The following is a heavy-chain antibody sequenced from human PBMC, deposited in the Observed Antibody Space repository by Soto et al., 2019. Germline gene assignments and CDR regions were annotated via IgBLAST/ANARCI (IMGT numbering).Heavy chain of an antibody. D-gene: IGHD6-13*01. CDR1: GFTFDDYG. V-gene: IGHV3-20*01. CDR3: ARGLGKGRSWAYYYYMDV. CDR2: INWNGGST. J-gene: IGHJ6*03. Sequence: GGSLRLSCAASGFTFDDYGMSWVRQAPGKGLEWVSGINWNGGSTGYADSVKGRFTISRDNAKNSLYLQMNSLRAEDTALYHCARGLGKGRSWAYYYYMDVWGKGTTVTVSS.